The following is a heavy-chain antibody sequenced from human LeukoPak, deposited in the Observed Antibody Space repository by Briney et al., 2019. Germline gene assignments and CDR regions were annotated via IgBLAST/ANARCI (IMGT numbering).Heavy chain of an antibody. CDR2: ISGSGGST. CDR1: GFTYSSYA. CDR3: AKEGIYYYDNSAYYSQY. J-gene: IGHJ4*02. V-gene: IGHV3-23*01. D-gene: IGHD3-22*01. Sequence: GGSLRLSYAASGFTYSSYAMSCVRQAPGKGLEWVSGISGSGGSTYYADSVKGRFTISRDNSKNTLYLLMNSLRAEDAAVYYCAKEGIYYYDNSAYYSQYWGQRTLVTVSS.